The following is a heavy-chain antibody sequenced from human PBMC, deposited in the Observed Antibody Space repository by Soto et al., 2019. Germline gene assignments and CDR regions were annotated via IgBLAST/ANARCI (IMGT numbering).Heavy chain of an antibody. CDR2: ISYDGSNK. CDR1: GFTFSSYA. J-gene: IGHJ6*02. CDR3: ARGLYYYDSSGYYDLSGMDV. Sequence: QVQLVESGGGVVQPGRSLRLSCAASGFTFSSYAMHWVRQAPGKGLEWVAVISYDGSNKYYADSVKGRFTISRDNSKNSVYLQMNSLRAEDTAVYYCARGLYYYDSSGYYDLSGMDVWGQGTTVTVSS. D-gene: IGHD3-22*01. V-gene: IGHV3-30-3*01.